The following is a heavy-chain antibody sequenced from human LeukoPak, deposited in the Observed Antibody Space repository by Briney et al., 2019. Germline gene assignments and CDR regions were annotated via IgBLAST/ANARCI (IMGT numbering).Heavy chain of an antibody. CDR2: ITTSDGNT. J-gene: IGHJ4*02. V-gene: IGHV3-23*01. Sequence: GGSLRLSCAASGFTFSSYTMSWVRQAPGKGLEWVSTITTSDGNTYYADSVKGRFTVSRDNSKNTLFLRMNSLRAEDTAVYYCAKDGGLWVSAHWGDSWGRGTLVTVSS. CDR1: GFTFSSYT. D-gene: IGHD7-27*01. CDR3: AKDGGLWVSAHWGDS.